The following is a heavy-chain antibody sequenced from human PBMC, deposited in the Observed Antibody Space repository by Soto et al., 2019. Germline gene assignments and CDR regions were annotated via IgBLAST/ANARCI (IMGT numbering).Heavy chain of an antibody. CDR3: ARTPSGTHWFDP. Sequence: ASVKVSCKASGYTFTNFGISWVRQAPGQGLEWMGWISAYNGNTNYAQKFQGRVTITADKSTSTAYMELSSLRSEDTAVYYCARTPSGTHWFDPWGQGTLVTVSS. D-gene: IGHD6-13*01. CDR1: GYTFTNFG. J-gene: IGHJ5*02. V-gene: IGHV1-18*01. CDR2: ISAYNGNT.